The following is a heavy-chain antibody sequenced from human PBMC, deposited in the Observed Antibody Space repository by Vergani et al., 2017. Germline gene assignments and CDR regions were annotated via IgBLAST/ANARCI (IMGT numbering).Heavy chain of an antibody. J-gene: IGHJ4*02. D-gene: IGHD6-19*01. CDR2: IIPILGIA. CDR1: GGTFRSYT. CDR3: AGGSMFYSSCFLHLIPLPFDY. Sequence: QVQLVHSGAEVKKPGSSVKVSCKASGGTFRSYTISWVRQAPGQGLEWMGRIIPILGIANYAQKFQGRVTMTADKSTTTAYMELSSLRSEDTAVYYCAGGSMFYSSCFLHLIPLPFDYWGQGTLVTVSS. V-gene: IGHV1-69*02.